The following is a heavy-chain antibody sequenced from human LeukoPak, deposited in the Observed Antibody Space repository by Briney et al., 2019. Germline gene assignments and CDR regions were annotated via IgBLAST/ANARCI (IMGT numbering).Heavy chain of an antibody. CDR1: GGSIISTSYY. Sequence: SSEILSLTCTVSGGSIISTSYYWGWVRQPPGKGLEWIGSIYYSGTTYYKSSLKSRLTISVDTSKNQFSLKLTSVTAADTAVYYCATPAGPYGDYDYWGQGTLVTVSS. CDR3: ATPAGPYGDYDY. CDR2: IYYSGTT. D-gene: IGHD4-17*01. V-gene: IGHV4-39*01. J-gene: IGHJ4*02.